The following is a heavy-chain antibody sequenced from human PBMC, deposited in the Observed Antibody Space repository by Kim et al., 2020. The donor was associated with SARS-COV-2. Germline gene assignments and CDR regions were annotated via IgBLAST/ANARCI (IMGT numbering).Heavy chain of an antibody. V-gene: IGHV3-64D*06. CDR3: VKDLGYYYGSGSPFPAFDI. Sequence: GRFTISRDNSKNTLYLQMSSLRAEDTAVYYCVKDLGYYYGSGSPFPAFDIWGQGTMVTVSS. D-gene: IGHD3-10*01. J-gene: IGHJ3*02.